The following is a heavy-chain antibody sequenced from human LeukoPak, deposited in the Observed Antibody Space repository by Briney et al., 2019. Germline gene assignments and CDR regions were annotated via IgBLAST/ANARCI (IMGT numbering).Heavy chain of an antibody. D-gene: IGHD3-3*01. J-gene: IGHJ6*02. V-gene: IGHV4-39*01. CDR3: ARHVEGYDFWSGYYRLYYYYGMDV. CDR1: GGSISSSSYY. CDR2: IYYSGST. Sequence: SETLSLTCTDSGGSISSSSYYWGWIRQPPGKGLEWIGSIYYSGSTYYNPSLKSRVAISVDTSKNQFSLKLSSVTAADTAVYYCARHVEGYDFWSGYYRLYYYYGMDVWGQGTTVTVSS.